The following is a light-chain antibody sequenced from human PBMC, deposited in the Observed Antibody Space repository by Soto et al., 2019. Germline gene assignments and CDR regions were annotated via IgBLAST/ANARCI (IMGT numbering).Light chain of an antibody. CDR2: GAS. CDR1: QRISSN. Sequence: EIVMTQSPATLSVSPGERATLYCKASQRISSNLAWYQQKPVQPPRLLIYGASTRATGIPARFSGSGSGTEFTLTISVLQSEDFALYYCQQYNIWPPYTFGQGTKLEIK. CDR3: QQYNIWPPYT. V-gene: IGKV3-15*01. J-gene: IGKJ2*01.